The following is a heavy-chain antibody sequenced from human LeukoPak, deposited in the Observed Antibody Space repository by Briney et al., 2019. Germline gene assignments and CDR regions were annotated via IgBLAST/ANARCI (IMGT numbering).Heavy chain of an antibody. D-gene: IGHD2-15*01. CDR1: GYTFTGYY. Sequence: GASVPISCKASGYTFTGYYMHWVRQAPGQGLEWMGWINPNSGGTNYAQKFQGRVTMTRDTSISTAYMELSRLRSDDTAVYYCARERTLTSCYDYWGQGHMPTVSS. CDR3: ARERTLTSCYDY. CDR2: INPNSGGT. J-gene: IGHJ4*02. V-gene: IGHV1-2*02.